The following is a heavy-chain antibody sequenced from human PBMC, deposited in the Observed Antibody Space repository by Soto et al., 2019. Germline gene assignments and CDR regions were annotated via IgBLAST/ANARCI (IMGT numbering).Heavy chain of an antibody. Sequence: EVQLLESGGGVVQPGGSLRLSCAASGFTFGSYAMSWVRQPPGKGLEWVSAIIASGNSAYYADSVKGRFTISRDNSKNTLYLQMNSLRAEDTAVYYCAKGRRLIPFDYWGQGTLVTVSS. V-gene: IGHV3-23*01. J-gene: IGHJ4*02. CDR1: GFTFGSYA. D-gene: IGHD3-16*01. CDR3: AKGRRLIPFDY. CDR2: IIASGNSA.